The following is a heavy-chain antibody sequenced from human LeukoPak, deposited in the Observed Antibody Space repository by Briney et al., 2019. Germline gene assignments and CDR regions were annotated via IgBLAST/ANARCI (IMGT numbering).Heavy chain of an antibody. D-gene: IGHD6-13*01. Sequence: SETLSLTCAVYGGSFSGYYWSWIRQPPGKGLEWIGYIYYSGSTNYNPSLKSRVTISVDTSKNQFSLKLSSVTAADTAVYYCARAARQQLADYWGQGTLVTVSS. CDR1: GGSFSGYY. V-gene: IGHV4-59*01. J-gene: IGHJ4*02. CDR2: IYYSGST. CDR3: ARAARQQLADY.